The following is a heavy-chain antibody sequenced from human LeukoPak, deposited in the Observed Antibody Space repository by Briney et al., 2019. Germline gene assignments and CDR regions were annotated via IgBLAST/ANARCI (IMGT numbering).Heavy chain of an antibody. V-gene: IGHV3-21*01. CDR2: ISRDSIYI. CDR1: GFSFSGFS. Sequence: GGSLRLSCAGSGFSFSGFSMNWVRQAPGKGLEWVSSISRDSIYIYHADSVKGRFTSSRDNAKNSLYLQMNSLRAEDTAVYYCAIDYSGNYQLLGYWGQGTLVTVSS. J-gene: IGHJ4*02. CDR3: AIDYSGNYQLLGY. D-gene: IGHD1-26*01.